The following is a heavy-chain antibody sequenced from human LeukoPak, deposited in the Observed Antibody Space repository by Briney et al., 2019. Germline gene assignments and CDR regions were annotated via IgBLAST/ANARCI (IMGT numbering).Heavy chain of an antibody. Sequence: PGGSLRLSCAASGFTFSSYGMHWVRQAPGKGLEWVAFIRYDGSNKYYADSVKGRFTISRDNSKNTLYLQMNSLRAEDTAVYYCAKDFEVVVTATLSPFDYWGKGTLVTVSS. J-gene: IGHJ4*02. CDR2: IRYDGSNK. CDR3: AKDFEVVVTATLSPFDY. D-gene: IGHD2-21*02. CDR1: GFTFSSYG. V-gene: IGHV3-30*02.